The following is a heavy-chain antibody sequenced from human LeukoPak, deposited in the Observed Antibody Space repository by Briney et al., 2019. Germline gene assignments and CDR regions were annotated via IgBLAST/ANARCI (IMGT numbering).Heavy chain of an antibody. CDR1: GGSISSYY. D-gene: IGHD3-10*01. V-gene: IGHV4-4*08. CDR2: IYTTGTT. Sequence: KTSETLSLTCTVSGGSISSYYWSWIRQPPGKGLEWIGYIYTTGTTNYNPSLKSRVTMSIDTSKNQFSLNLRSVTAADTAVYYCAKVAKYYYGSETYFFFDHWGQGTLVTVSS. CDR3: AKVAKYYYGSETYFFFDH. J-gene: IGHJ4*02.